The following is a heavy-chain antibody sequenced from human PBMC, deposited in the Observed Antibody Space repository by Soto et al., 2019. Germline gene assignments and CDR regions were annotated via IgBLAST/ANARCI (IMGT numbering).Heavy chain of an antibody. CDR3: ARGASSGWCDY. CDR2: IIPILGIA. V-gene: IGHV1-69*02. CDR1: GGSFSSYT. Sequence: SVKVSCKASGGSFSSYTISWLRQAPGQGLELMGRIIPILGIANYAQKFQGRVTITADKSTSTAYMELSSLRSEDTAVYYCARGASSGWCDYWGQGTLVTVSS. D-gene: IGHD6-19*01. J-gene: IGHJ4*02.